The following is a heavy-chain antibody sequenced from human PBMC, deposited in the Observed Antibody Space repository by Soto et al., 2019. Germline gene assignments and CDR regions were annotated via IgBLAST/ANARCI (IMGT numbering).Heavy chain of an antibody. D-gene: IGHD4-17*01. CDR1: GFTFSSYS. Sequence: EVQLVESGGGLVKPGGSLRLSCAASGFTFSSYSMNWVRQAPGKGLEWVSSISSSSSYIYYADSGKGRFTISRDNAKNSLYLQMNSLRAEDTAVYYCARDSTVTAVDWFDPWGQGTLVTVSS. CDR3: ARDSTVTAVDWFDP. V-gene: IGHV3-21*01. J-gene: IGHJ5*02. CDR2: ISSSSSYI.